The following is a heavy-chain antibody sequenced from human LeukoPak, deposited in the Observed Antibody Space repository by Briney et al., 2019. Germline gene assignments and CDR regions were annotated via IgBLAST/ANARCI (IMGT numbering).Heavy chain of an antibody. CDR3: ARGPISGYEVPTGFDYYYGMDV. CDR1: GFTVSSNY. J-gene: IGHJ6*02. D-gene: IGHD5-12*01. V-gene: IGHV3-66*01. Sequence: QPGGSLRLSCAASGFTVSSNYMSWVRQAPGKGLEWVSVIYSGGSTYYADSVKGRFTISRDNSKNTLYLQMNSLRAEDTAVYYCARGPISGYEVPTGFDYYYGMDVWGQGTTVTVSS. CDR2: IYSGGST.